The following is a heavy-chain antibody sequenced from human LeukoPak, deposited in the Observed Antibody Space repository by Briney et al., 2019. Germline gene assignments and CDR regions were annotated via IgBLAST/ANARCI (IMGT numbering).Heavy chain of an antibody. Sequence: SETLSLTCNVSGGSISSYYWSWIRQPPGKGLEWIGYIYYSGSTNYNPSLKGRVTISVDTSKNQFSLKLSSVTAADTAVYYCASDILTGYYGMDVWGQGTTVTVSS. V-gene: IGHV4-59*01. CDR3: ASDILTGYYGMDV. J-gene: IGHJ6*02. CDR1: GGSISSYY. CDR2: IYYSGST. D-gene: IGHD3-9*01.